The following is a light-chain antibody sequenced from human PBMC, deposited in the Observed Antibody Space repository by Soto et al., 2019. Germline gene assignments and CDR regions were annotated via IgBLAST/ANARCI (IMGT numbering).Light chain of an antibody. CDR1: QSISSY. CDR3: QQSYSTPYT. Sequence: DIQMTQSPSSLSASVGDRVTITCRASQSISSYLNWYQQKPGKAPKLLIYAASSLQSRLPSRFSGSGSGTDFTLTISRLQPEDFATYYCQQSYSTPYTFGQGTKLEIK. CDR2: AAS. V-gene: IGKV1-39*01. J-gene: IGKJ2*01.